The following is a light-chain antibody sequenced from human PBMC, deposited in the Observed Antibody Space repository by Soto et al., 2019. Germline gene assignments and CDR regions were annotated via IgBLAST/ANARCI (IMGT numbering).Light chain of an antibody. CDR3: QQYKSWRT. CDR2: GAS. Sequence: IVMTQSPATLSVSPGERATLSCRASQSIDNKLAWYQQRPGQAPRLLIYGASTRVTGIPGRFSGSGSGTEFTFTISGLQSEDFGVYYRQQYKSWRTFGQGTNVETK. V-gene: IGKV3-15*01. CDR1: QSIDNK. J-gene: IGKJ1*01.